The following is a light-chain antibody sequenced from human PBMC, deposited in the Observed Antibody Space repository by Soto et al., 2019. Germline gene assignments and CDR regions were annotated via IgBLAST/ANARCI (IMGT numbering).Light chain of an antibody. J-gene: IGKJ1*01. CDR2: KAS. CDR1: QTISSW. CDR3: QHYNSYSEA. Sequence: IQMPQSPSTLCGAVGKRVTITCPASQTISSWLAWYQQKPGKAPKLLIYKASTLKSGVPSRFSGSGSGTEFTLTISSLQPDDFATYYCQHYNSYSEAFGQGTKVDIK. V-gene: IGKV1-5*03.